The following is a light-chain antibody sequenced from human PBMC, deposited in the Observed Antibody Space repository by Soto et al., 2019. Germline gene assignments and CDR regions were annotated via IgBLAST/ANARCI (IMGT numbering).Light chain of an antibody. CDR1: QSVLYSSNNKNY. J-gene: IGKJ3*01. V-gene: IGKV4-1*01. CDR3: QQYYSTPFFT. CDR2: WAS. Sequence: DIVMTQSPDSLAVSLGERATINCKSSQSVLYSSNNKNYIAWYQQKPGQPPKLLIYWASTRESGVPDRFSGSGSGTDFTLTISSLQAEDVAVYYCQQYYSTPFFTFGPGTKVDIK.